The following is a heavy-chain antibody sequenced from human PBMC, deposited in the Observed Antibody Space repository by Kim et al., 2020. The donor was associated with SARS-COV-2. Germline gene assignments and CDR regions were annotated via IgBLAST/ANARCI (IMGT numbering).Heavy chain of an antibody. Sequence: GGSLRLSCAASGFTFSSYAMHWVRQAPGKGLEWVAVISYDGSNKYYADSVKGRFTISRDNSKNTLYLQMNSLRAEDTAVYYCARDANGYGGRCDYWGQGTLVTVSS. D-gene: IGHD4-17*01. CDR2: ISYDGSNK. V-gene: IGHV3-30*04. J-gene: IGHJ4*02. CDR3: ARDANGYGGRCDY. CDR1: GFTFSSYA.